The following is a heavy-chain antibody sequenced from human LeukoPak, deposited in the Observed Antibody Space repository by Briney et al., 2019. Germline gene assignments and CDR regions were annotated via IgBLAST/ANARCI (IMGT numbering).Heavy chain of an antibody. CDR2: IYYSGST. J-gene: IGHJ4*02. D-gene: IGHD6-19*01. CDR1: GGSISSYY. CDR3: ARDRLDRGFDY. V-gene: IGHV4-59*01. Sequence: PSETLSLTCTVSGGSISSYYWSWIRQPPGKGLEWIGYIYYSGSTNYNPSLKSQVTISVDTSKNQFSLKLSSVTAADTAVYYCARDRLDRGFDYWGQGTLVTVSS.